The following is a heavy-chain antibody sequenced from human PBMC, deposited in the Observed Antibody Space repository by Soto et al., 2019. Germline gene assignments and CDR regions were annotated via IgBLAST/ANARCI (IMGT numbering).Heavy chain of an antibody. J-gene: IGHJ4*02. CDR2: ISGGADTT. V-gene: IGHV3-23*01. Sequence: EVQLLEAGGGLLQPGGSRSLSCAASGFTFNNYAMTWVRQAPGKGLEWVSAISGGADTTSYVDSVKCLFTVTRDGSKNTLYLQMSKLRTEDTALYYCAKGRGGSASITPRLDFWGQGTLVTVSS. CDR1: GFTFNNYA. CDR3: AKGRGGSASITPRLDF. D-gene: IGHD2-21*01.